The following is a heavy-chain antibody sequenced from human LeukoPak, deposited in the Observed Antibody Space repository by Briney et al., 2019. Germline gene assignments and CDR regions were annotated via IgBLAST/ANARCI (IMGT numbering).Heavy chain of an antibody. CDR3: ARGGEGWAIVVVILDY. D-gene: IGHD3-22*01. Sequence: RASVKVSCKASGYTFTGYYMHWVRQAPGQGLEWMGWINPNSGGTNYAQKFQGRVTMTRDTSISTAYMELSRLRSDDTAVYYCARGGEGWAIVVVILDYWGQGTLVTVSS. CDR1: GYTFTGYY. CDR2: INPNSGGT. V-gene: IGHV1-2*02. J-gene: IGHJ4*02.